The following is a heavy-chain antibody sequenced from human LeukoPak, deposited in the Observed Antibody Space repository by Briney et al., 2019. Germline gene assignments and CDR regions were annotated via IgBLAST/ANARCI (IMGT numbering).Heavy chain of an antibody. CDR3: ARGENVRSSSGHLDH. V-gene: IGHV4-4*07. Sequence: TSETLSLTRTVSGGSLNNYFWSWIRQPAGKGPEWIGRIFVSESTNYNPSLKSRVTMSIDPTKNQFSLKVTSVTAADTAVYYCARGENVRSSSGHLDHWGQGILVTVSS. CDR1: GGSLNNYF. J-gene: IGHJ4*02. CDR2: IFVSEST. D-gene: IGHD6-25*01.